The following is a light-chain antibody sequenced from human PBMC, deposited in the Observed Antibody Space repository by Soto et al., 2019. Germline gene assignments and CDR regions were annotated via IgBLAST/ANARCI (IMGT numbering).Light chain of an antibody. CDR1: NIGSKS. CDR2: YDS. J-gene: IGLJ3*02. V-gene: IGLV3-21*04. CDR3: QVWDSSSDHHWV. Sequence: SYELTQPPSVSVAPGKTGRITCGGNNIGSKSVHWYQQKPGQAPVLVIYYDSDRPSGIPERFSGSNSGNTATLTISRVEAGDEADYYCQVWDSSSDHHWVFGGGTKLTVL.